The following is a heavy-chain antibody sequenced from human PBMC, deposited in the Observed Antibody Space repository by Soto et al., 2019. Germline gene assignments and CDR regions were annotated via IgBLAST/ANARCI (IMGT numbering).Heavy chain of an antibody. V-gene: IGHV1-18*04. Sequence: VQLVQSGSEVKKPGASVKVSCKASGFTFTSYGISWVRQAPGQGLEWMAWISIYNDNTKYAQKFQGRITMTTDTYTSTAYMELRSLRSDDTAVYYCARETYYFGSGTYDDGMDVWGQGTTVTVSS. D-gene: IGHD3-10*01. J-gene: IGHJ6*02. CDR1: GFTFTSYG. CDR2: ISIYNDNT. CDR3: ARETYYFGSGTYDDGMDV.